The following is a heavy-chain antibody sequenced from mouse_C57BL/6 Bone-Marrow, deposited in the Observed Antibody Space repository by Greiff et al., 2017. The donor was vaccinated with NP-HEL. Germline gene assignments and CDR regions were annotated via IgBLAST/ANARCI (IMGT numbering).Heavy chain of an antibody. CDR2: IRSKSSNYAT. CDR1: GFTFNTYA. V-gene: IGHV10-3*01. D-gene: IGHD1-1*01. J-gene: IGHJ4*01. CDR3: VRGPNYYGISYDAMDY. Sequence: EVKLVESGGGLVQPKGSLKLSCAASGFTFNTYAMHWVRQAPGKGLEWVARIRSKSSNYATYYADSVKDRFTISRDDSQSMLYLQMNNLKTEDTAIYYFVRGPNYYGISYDAMDYWGKGTSVTVSS.